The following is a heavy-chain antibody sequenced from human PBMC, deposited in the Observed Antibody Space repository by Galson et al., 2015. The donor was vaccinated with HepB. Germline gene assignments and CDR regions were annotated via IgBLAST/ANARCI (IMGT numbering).Heavy chain of an antibody. CDR2: INSDGSST. V-gene: IGHV3-74*01. D-gene: IGHD2-15*01. CDR1: GFTFSSYW. CDR3: AKVVAGRLEAYFDY. Sequence: SLRLSCAASGFTFSSYWMHWVRQAPGKGLVWVSRINSDGSSTSYADSVKGRFTISRDNAKNTLYLQMNSLRAEDTAVYYCAKVVAGRLEAYFDYWGQGTLVTVSS. J-gene: IGHJ4*02.